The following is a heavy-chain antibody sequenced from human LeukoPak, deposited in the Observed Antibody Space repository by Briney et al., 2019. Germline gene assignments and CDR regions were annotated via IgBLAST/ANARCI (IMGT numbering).Heavy chain of an antibody. V-gene: IGHV4-59*01. D-gene: IGHD6-13*01. CDR1: AGSISSYY. CDR3: ASWDSSSDY. Sequence: SETLSLTCTVSAGSISSYYWSWIRQPPGKGLEWIGYIYYSGSTNYNPSLKSRVTISVDTSKNQFSLKLSSVTAADTAVYYCASWDSSSDYWGQGTLVTVSS. J-gene: IGHJ4*02. CDR2: IYYSGST.